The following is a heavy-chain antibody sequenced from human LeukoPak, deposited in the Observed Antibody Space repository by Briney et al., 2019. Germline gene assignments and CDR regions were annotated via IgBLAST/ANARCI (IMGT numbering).Heavy chain of an antibody. CDR2: MYYSGST. CDR3: ARDSSLGWFDP. J-gene: IGHJ5*02. Sequence: SSETLSLTCSVSGGSISTSSYYWGWIRQPPGKGLEWIGSMYYSGSTYYNPSLKSRVTISVDTSKNQFSLKLSSVTAADTAVYYCARDSSLGWFDPWGQGTLVTVSS. V-gene: IGHV4-39*07. CDR1: GGSISTSSYY.